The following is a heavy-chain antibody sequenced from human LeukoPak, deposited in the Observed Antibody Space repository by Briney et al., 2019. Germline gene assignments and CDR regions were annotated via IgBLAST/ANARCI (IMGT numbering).Heavy chain of an antibody. CDR1: GFIFSSYA. D-gene: IGHD2-2*01. CDR2: ISYDGSNK. Sequence: GRSLRLSCAASGFIFSSYAMHWVRQAPGKGLEWVAVISYDGSNKYYADSVKGRFTISRDNSKNTLYLQMNSLRAEDTAVYYCAREGKGYCSSTSCSRRGNWFDPWGQGTLVTVSS. V-gene: IGHV3-30*01. CDR3: AREGKGYCSSTSCSRRGNWFDP. J-gene: IGHJ5*02.